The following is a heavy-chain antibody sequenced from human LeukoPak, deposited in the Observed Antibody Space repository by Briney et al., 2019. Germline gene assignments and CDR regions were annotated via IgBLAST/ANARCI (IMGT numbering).Heavy chain of an antibody. D-gene: IGHD2-15*01. V-gene: IGHV3-30-3*01. Sequence: QPGRSLRLSCAASGFALSTYAMHWVRQAPGKGLEWVSLISNDGSNKNYADSVKGRFTISRDNSKTTLYLQMNSLRTEDTAVYYCARSRQREYCSGGYCYSYYYYGMDVWGQGTTVAVSS. CDR2: ISNDGSNK. CDR1: GFALSTYA. J-gene: IGHJ6*02. CDR3: ARSRQREYCSGGYCYSYYYYGMDV.